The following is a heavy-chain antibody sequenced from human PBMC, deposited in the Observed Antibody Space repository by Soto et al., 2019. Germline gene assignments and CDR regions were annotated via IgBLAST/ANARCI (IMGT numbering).Heavy chain of an antibody. CDR1: GYNFRDYY. V-gene: IGHV1-2*02. J-gene: IGHJ5*02. D-gene: IGHD2-2*01. CDR2: IIPNNGDT. Sequence: QVQLVQSGAEVKKPGASVKVSCRASGYNFRDYYLHWVRQAPGAGLEWMGSIIPNNGDTHYAQRFQGRITLTTDTSLDTAYMEIDGLTLDDTAIYFCARSGDRRNRPAWIDPWGQGALVTVSS. CDR3: ARSGDRRNRPAWIDP.